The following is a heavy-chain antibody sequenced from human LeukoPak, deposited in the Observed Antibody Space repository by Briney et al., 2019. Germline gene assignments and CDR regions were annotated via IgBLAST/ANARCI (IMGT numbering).Heavy chain of an antibody. CDR1: GGSISSGGYS. J-gene: IGHJ6*02. Sequence: SQTLSLTCAVSGGSISSGGYSWSWIRQPPGKGLEWIGYIYYSGSTNYNPSLKSRVTISVDTSKNQFSLKLSSVTAADTAVYYCARTQNTIFGVVIPNYGMDVWGQGTTVTVSS. CDR3: ARTQNTIFGVVIPNYGMDV. V-gene: IGHV4-30-4*07. CDR2: IYYSGST. D-gene: IGHD3-3*01.